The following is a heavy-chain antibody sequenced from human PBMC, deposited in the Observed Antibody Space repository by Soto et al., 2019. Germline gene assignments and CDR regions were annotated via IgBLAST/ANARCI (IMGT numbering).Heavy chain of an antibody. Sequence: EVQLVESGGGLVQPGRSLRLSCVASGFSFGDYGMHWVRQAPGRGPEWVSGISWNSGNIGYAETVKGRFTISRDNAKNSLYLQMNSLRAEDTALYYCVKDGLTSVFGLVHDSSDIWGHGTMVTVSS. CDR3: VKDGLTSVFGLVHDSSDI. J-gene: IGHJ3*02. D-gene: IGHD3-22*01. CDR1: GFSFGDYG. CDR2: ISWNSGNI. V-gene: IGHV3-9*01.